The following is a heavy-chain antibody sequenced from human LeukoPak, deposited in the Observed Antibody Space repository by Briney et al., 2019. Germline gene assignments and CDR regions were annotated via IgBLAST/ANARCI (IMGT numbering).Heavy chain of an antibody. CDR2: TYYRSKWKN. D-gene: IGHD2-15*01. CDR3: ARGRYSGFDL. V-gene: IGHV6-1*01. Sequence: SQTLSLTCAISGDSVSTNSVAWNWTRQSPSRGLEWLGRTYYRSKWKNGYAVSVKSRITINPDTSKNRFSLQLNSVTPDDTALYYCARGRYSGFDLWGQGTMVTVSS. J-gene: IGHJ3*01. CDR1: GDSVSTNSVA.